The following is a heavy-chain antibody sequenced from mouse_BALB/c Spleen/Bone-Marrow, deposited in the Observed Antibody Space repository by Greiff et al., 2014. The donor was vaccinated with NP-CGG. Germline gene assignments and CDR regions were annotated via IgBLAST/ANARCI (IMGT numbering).Heavy chain of an antibody. CDR2: IDPANGNT. CDR1: GFNIKDTY. V-gene: IGHV14-3*02. D-gene: IGHD4-1*01. CDR3: ARWEYYAMDY. Sequence: DVKLQESGAELVKPGASVKLSSTASGFNIKDTYMHWVKQRPEQGLEWIGRIDPANGNTKYDPKFQGKATITADTSSNTAYLQLSSLTSEDTAVYYCARWEYYAMDYWGQGTSVTVSS. J-gene: IGHJ4*01.